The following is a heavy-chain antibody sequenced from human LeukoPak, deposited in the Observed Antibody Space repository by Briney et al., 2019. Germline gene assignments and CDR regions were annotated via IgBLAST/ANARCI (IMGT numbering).Heavy chain of an antibody. CDR3: ARGRGGGSYYVVLDY. J-gene: IGHJ4*02. CDR2: IYHSGST. D-gene: IGHD1-26*01. Sequence: SETLSPTCTVSGYSISSGYYWDWIRQPPGKGLEWIGSIYHSGSTYFNPSLKSRVTMSLDTSKNQFSLKLRSVTAADTAVYYCARGRGGGSYYVVLDYWGQGTLVTVSS. CDR1: GYSISSGYY. V-gene: IGHV4-38-2*02.